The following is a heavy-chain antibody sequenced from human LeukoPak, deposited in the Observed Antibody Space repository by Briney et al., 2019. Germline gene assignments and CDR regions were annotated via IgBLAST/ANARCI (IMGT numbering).Heavy chain of an antibody. CDR2: VGGSDDTT. D-gene: IGHD1-1*01. CDR3: AKVLYSVNNFNMIFDK. V-gene: IGHV3-23*01. J-gene: IGHJ4*02. CDR1: GFTVADYV. Sequence: GGSLRLSCSASGFTVADYVMNWVRQTPGGGLQWVATVGGSDDTTYYTDSVRGRFAISRDNFKNAVSLQMNSLRVEDTAVYYCAKVLYSVNNFNMIFDKWGQGTLVTVAS.